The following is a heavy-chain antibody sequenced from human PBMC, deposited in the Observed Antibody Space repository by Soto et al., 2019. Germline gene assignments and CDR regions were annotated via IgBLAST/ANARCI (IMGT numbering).Heavy chain of an antibody. D-gene: IGHD5-12*01. CDR3: ARGWRLRRPTPFDI. V-gene: IGHV1-8*01. CDR2: MNPNSGNT. Sequence: ASLKVSCKASGYTFTSYDINWVRQATGQGLEWMGWMNPNSGNTGYAQKFQGRVTMTRNTSISTAYMELSSLRSEDTAVYYCARGWRLRRPTPFDIWGQGTMVTVSS. CDR1: GYTFTSYD. J-gene: IGHJ3*02.